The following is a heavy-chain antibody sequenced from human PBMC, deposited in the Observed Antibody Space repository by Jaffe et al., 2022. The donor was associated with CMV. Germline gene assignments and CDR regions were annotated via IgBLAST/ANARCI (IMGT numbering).Heavy chain of an antibody. CDR1: GGSISSSSYY. V-gene: IGHV4-39*01. Sequence: QLQLQESGPGLVKPSETLSLTCTVSGGSISSSSYYWGWIRQPPGKGLEWIGSIYYSGSTYYNPSLKSRVTISVDTSKNQFSLKLSSVTAADTAVYYCARHNRYYYGSGPFDPWGQGTLVTVSS. J-gene: IGHJ5*02. CDR2: IYYSGST. D-gene: IGHD3-10*01. CDR3: ARHNRYYYGSGPFDP.